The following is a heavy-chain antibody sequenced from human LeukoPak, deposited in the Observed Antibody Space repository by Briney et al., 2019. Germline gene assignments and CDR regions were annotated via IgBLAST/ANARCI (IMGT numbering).Heavy chain of an antibody. D-gene: IGHD4-17*01. J-gene: IGHJ4*02. CDR2: ISAYNGNT. CDR1: GYTFTSYG. Sequence: ASVKVSCKASGYTFTSYGISWVRQAPGQGLEWMGWISAYNGNTNYAQKLQGRVTMTTDTSTSTAYMELRSLRSDDTAVYYCARASSYGDHEIYFDYWGQGTLVTVSS. CDR3: ARASSYGDHEIYFDY. V-gene: IGHV1-18*01.